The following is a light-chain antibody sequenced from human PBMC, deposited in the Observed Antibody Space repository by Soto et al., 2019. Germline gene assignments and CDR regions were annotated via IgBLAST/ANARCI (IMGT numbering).Light chain of an antibody. J-gene: IGKJ4*01. V-gene: IGKV1-27*01. Sequence: DIQMTQSPSSLSASVGDRVTITCRASQDISNYLAWYQQKPGKVPKLLIYAASTLQSGVPSRFSGSGSGTDFTLTISNLQPEDVATYYCQKYNSAPLTFGGGTKVEIK. CDR1: QDISNY. CDR3: QKYNSAPLT. CDR2: AAS.